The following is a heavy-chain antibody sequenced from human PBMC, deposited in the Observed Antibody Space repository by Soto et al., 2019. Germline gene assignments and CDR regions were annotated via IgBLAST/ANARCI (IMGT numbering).Heavy chain of an antibody. V-gene: IGHV3-73*01. Sequence: PGGSLRLSCAASGFTFSGSAMHWVRQASGKGLEWVGRIRSKANSYATAYAASVKGRFTISRDDSKNTAYLQTNSLKTEDTAVYYCTSPHYYDSYWGQGTLVTVSS. D-gene: IGHD3-22*01. CDR1: GFTFSGSA. J-gene: IGHJ4*02. CDR3: TSPHYYDSY. CDR2: IRSKANSYAT.